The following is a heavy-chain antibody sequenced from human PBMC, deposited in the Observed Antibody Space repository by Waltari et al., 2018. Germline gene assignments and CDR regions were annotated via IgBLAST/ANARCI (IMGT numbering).Heavy chain of an antibody. D-gene: IGHD3-9*01. CDR1: GFPFSFHW. J-gene: IGHJ4*02. CDR3: TRDFDAPGGY. CDR2: INSDGSIR. Sequence: QLVESGGGLVQPGGSLRLSCAASGFPFSFHWMHWVHQAPGKGLVWVSRINSDGSIRQYADSVRGRFTISRDNTKNTLYLQMNSLRTEDTAFYYCTRDFDAPGGYWGQGTLVTVSS. V-gene: IGHV3-74*03.